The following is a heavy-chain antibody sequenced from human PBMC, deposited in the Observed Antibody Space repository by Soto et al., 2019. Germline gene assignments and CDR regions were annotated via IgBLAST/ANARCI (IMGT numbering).Heavy chain of an antibody. V-gene: IGHV3-30-3*01. J-gene: IGHJ6*02. CDR2: ISYDGSNK. CDR3: ARDGGIVLVPAAIARGAMVYGMDV. CDR1: GFTFSSYA. Sequence: QVQLVESGGGVVQPGRSLRLSCAASGFTFSSYAMHWVRQAPGKGLEWVAVISYDGSNKYYADSVKGRFTISSDNSKNTLYLQMNSLRAEDTAVYYCARDGGIVLVPAAIARGAMVYGMDVWGQGTTVTFSS. D-gene: IGHD2-2*01.